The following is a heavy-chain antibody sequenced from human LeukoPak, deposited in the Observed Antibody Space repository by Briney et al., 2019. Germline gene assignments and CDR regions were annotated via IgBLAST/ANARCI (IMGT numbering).Heavy chain of an antibody. V-gene: IGHV4-61*02. D-gene: IGHD6-13*01. J-gene: IGHJ3*02. CDR1: GGSISSGSYY. CDR3: ASGRVSGTEDDAFDI. Sequence: PSETLSLTCTVSGGSISSGSYYWSWIRQPAGKGLEWIGRIYTSGSTNYNPSLKSRVTISVDTSKNQFSLKLSSVTAADTAVYYCASGRVSGTEDDAFDIWGQETMVTVSS. CDR2: IYTSGST.